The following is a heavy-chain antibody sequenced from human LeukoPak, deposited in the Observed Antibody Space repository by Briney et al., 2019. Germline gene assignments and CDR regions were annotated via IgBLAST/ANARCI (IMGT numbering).Heavy chain of an antibody. CDR3: ARGMPYSSGWYLYDY. CDR2: ISSSGSTI. J-gene: IGHJ4*02. CDR1: GFTFSSYE. D-gene: IGHD6-19*01. Sequence: GGSLRLSCAASGFTFSSYEMNWVRQAPGKGLEWVSYISSSGSTIYYTDSVKGRFTISRDNAKNSLYLQMNSLRAEDTAVYYCARGMPYSSGWYLYDYWGQGTLVTVSS. V-gene: IGHV3-48*03.